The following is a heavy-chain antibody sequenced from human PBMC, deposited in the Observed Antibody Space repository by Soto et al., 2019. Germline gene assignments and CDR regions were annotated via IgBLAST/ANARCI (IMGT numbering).Heavy chain of an antibody. CDR2: ISSSSSYI. J-gene: IGHJ4*02. Sequence: EVQLVESGGGLVKPGGSLRLSRAASGFTFSSYSMNWVRQAPGKGLEWVSSISSSSSYIYYADSVKGRFTISRDNAKNSLYLQMNSLRAEDTAVYYCARGVADFWSGYPQGGFDYWGQGTLVTVSS. CDR1: GFTFSSYS. V-gene: IGHV3-21*01. D-gene: IGHD3-3*01. CDR3: ARGVADFWSGYPQGGFDY.